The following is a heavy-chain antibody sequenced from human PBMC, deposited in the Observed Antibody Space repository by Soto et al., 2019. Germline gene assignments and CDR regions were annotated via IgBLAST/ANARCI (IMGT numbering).Heavy chain of an antibody. D-gene: IGHD5-12*01. Sequence: PGGSLRLSCAASGFTFSRYSMNWVRQAPGKGLEWLSYISSSSSTIYYADSVKGRFTISRDNAKNSLYLQMNSLRAEDTAVYYCARDSSYDLDYWGQGTLVTVSS. J-gene: IGHJ4*02. V-gene: IGHV3-48*01. CDR1: GFTFSRYS. CDR3: ARDSSYDLDY. CDR2: ISSSSSTI.